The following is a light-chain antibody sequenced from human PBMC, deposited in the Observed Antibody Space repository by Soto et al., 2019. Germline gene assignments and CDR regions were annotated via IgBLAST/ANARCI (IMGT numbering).Light chain of an antibody. V-gene: IGKV1-39*01. CDR3: XXSYSTPPT. CDR2: AAS. J-gene: IGKJ2*01. CDR1: QSXSXX. Sequence: DIQMTQSPSSLSASVGDRVTITCRASQSXSXXLNWYQQKPGKAPKLLIYAASSLQSGVPSRFSGSGSGTDXXXXXXXLXPEDFAXYXXXXSYSTPPTFGQGTKLEIK.